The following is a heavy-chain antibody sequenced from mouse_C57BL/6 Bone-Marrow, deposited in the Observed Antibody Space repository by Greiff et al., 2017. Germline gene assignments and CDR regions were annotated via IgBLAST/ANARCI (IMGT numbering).Heavy chain of an antibody. D-gene: IGHD2-12*01. Sequence: EVQLQQSVAELVRPGASVRLSCTASGFNIKNTYMHWVKQRPEQALEWIGRIGPATGSTTSASKFPGKATITADTHTNTAYLQLSSRTSEDTAIYYCAPYDGYFDVWGTGTTVTVSS. CDR2: IGPATGST. CDR3: APYDGYFDV. V-gene: IGHV14-3*01. J-gene: IGHJ1*03. CDR1: GFNIKNTY.